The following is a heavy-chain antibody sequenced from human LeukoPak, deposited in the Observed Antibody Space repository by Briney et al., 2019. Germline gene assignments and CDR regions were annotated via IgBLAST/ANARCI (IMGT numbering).Heavy chain of an antibody. CDR1: GFTFSSYA. D-gene: IGHD3-10*01. J-gene: IGHJ4*02. Sequence: PGGSLRLSCSAPGFTFSSYAMHWVRQAPGKGLEYVSAVSSNGGSTYYADSVKGRFTISRDNSKNTLYLQMSSLRAEDTAVYYCVKDYHRITMVLHYFDYWGQGTLVTVSS. CDR2: VSSNGGST. V-gene: IGHV3-64D*06. CDR3: VKDYHRITMVLHYFDY.